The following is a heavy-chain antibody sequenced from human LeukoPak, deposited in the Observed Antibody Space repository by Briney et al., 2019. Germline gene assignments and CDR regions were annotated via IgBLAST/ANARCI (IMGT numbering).Heavy chain of an antibody. CDR3: AKDTWDSSGYLSL. CDR1: GFTFSSYW. D-gene: IGHD3-22*01. V-gene: IGHV3-74*01. CDR2: INGDGSTT. J-gene: IGHJ4*02. Sequence: GGSLRLSCEASGFTFSSYWIHWVSQAPGKGLVWVSRINGDGSTTTYADSVKGRFTISRDNAKNSLYLQMNSLRAEDTALYYCAKDTWDSSGYLSLWGQGTLVTVSS.